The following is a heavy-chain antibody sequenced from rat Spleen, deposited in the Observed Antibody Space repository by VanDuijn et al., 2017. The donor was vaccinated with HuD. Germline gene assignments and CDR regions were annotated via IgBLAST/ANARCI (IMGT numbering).Heavy chain of an antibody. J-gene: IGHJ2*01. Sequence: EVQLVESGGGLVQPGRSLKLSCVASGFTFNNYWMTWIRQAPGKGLEWVASITNTGGSTYYPDSVKGRFTISRDNAKSTLYLQMNSLRSEDTATYYCTRDNNIGTTHYYFDYWGQGVMVTVSS. V-gene: IGHV5-31*01. CDR1: GFTFNNYW. CDR3: TRDNNIGTTHYYFDY. CDR2: ITNTGGST. D-gene: IGHD1-5*01.